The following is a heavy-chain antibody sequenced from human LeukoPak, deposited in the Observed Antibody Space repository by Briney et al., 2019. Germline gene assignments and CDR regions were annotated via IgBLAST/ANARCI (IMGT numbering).Heavy chain of an antibody. CDR1: GGTFSSYA. V-gene: IGHV1-69*04. J-gene: IGHJ3*02. D-gene: IGHD3-22*01. Sequence: SVKVSCKAPGGTFSSYAISWVRQAPGQGLEWMGRIIPIFGIANYAQKFQGRVTITADKSTSTAYMELSSLRSEDTAVYYCARGRGITMIVVAAGDAFDIWGQGTMVTVSS. CDR2: IIPIFGIA. CDR3: ARGRGITMIVVAAGDAFDI.